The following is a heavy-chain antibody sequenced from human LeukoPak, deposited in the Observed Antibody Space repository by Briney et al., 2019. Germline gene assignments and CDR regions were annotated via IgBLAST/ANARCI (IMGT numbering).Heavy chain of an antibody. CDR1: GDSVSSNLAA. D-gene: IGHD7-27*01. Sequence: LQTLSLTCAISGDSVSSNLAAWDWIRQSPSTGLYCLGRTYYRSKWYNHYAPSVKSRIPINPDTSKNQFSLQLNSVTPEDTAVYYCAREGPGDRHSSVRWFDPWGRGTLVTVSS. V-gene: IGHV6-1*01. J-gene: IGHJ5*02. CDR3: AREGPGDRHSSVRWFDP. CDR2: TYYRSKWYN.